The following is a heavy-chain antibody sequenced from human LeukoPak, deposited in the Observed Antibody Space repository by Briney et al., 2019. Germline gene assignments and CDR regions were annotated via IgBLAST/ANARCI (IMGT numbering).Heavy chain of an antibody. Sequence: PPETLSLTCAVYGGSFSGYYWSWIRQPPGKGLEWIGEINHSGSTNYNPSLKSRVTISVDTSKNQFSLKLSSVTAADTAVYYCASGYGSGSYFAFDIWGQGTMVTVSS. CDR3: ASGYGSGSYFAFDI. V-gene: IGHV4-34*01. D-gene: IGHD3-10*01. J-gene: IGHJ3*02. CDR2: INHSGST. CDR1: GGSFSGYY.